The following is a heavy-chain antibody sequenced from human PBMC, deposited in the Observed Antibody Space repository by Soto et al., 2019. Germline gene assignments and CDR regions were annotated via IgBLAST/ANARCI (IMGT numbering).Heavy chain of an antibody. V-gene: IGHV3-73*01. Sequence: EVQLVESGGGLVQPGGSLKVSCTGFGFNFSGSALHWVRQPSGKGLEWVGRIRVKTKTYATSYATSVQGRFFLSRDNSKITAYLQMNSLRDDDTCVYYCTGRGVDSLQDIWGPGILVTVYS. CDR2: IRVKTKTYAT. J-gene: IGHJ4*02. CDR3: TGRGVDSLQDI. CDR1: GFNFSGSA. D-gene: IGHD3-9*01.